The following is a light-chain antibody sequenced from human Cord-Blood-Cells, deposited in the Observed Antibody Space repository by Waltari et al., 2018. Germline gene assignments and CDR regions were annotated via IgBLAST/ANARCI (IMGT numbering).Light chain of an antibody. Sequence: QLVLTQSPSASASLGASVKLTCTLSSGHSSYAIAWHQQQPEKGPRYLMKLNSDGSHSKWDGIPDRFSGSSSGAERYLTIPSLQSEDEADYYCQTWGTGIHVVFGGGTKLTVL. J-gene: IGLJ2*01. CDR1: SGHSSYA. CDR3: QTWGTGIHVV. CDR2: LNSDGSH. V-gene: IGLV4-69*01.